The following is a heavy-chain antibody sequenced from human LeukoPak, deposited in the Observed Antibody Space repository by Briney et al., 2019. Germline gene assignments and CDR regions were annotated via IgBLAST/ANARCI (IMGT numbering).Heavy chain of an antibody. V-gene: IGHV3-48*01. D-gene: IGHD6-13*01. J-gene: IGHJ4*02. CDR1: GFTFNTYS. Sequence: GGSLRLSCAASGFTFNTYSMNWVRQAPGKGLEWVSFISRVISTVYYAVSVKGRFTISRDNAKNSMYLQMNSLRVEDTAVYYCARGSSWLDYWGQGILVTVSS. CDR2: ISRVISTV. CDR3: ARGSSWLDY.